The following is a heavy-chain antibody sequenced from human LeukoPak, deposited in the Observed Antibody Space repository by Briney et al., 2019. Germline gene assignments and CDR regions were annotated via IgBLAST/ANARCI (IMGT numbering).Heavy chain of an antibody. Sequence: GGSLRLSCAASGFTFSSYWMSWVRQAPGKGLEWVSVIYSGGSTYYADSVKGRFTISRDNSKNTLYLQMNSLRAEDTAVYYCARDLHYGGSDYWGQGTLVTVSS. V-gene: IGHV3-66*01. CDR3: ARDLHYGGSDY. CDR2: IYSGGST. D-gene: IGHD4-17*01. CDR1: GFTFSSYW. J-gene: IGHJ4*02.